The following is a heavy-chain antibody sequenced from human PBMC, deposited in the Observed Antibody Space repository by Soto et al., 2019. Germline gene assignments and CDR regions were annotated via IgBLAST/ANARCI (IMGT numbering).Heavy chain of an antibody. CDR2: ILNDGSNR. CDR3: ARDDEYSGNGMDV. V-gene: IGHV3-33*01. Sequence: QVQLVESGGGVVQPGRSLTLSCAASGFTFSNYGMHWVRQAPGKGLEWVAVILNDGSNRYHADSVKDRFTISRDNSKNTLYLQMNSLRAEDMAVYYCARDDEYSGNGMDVWGQGTTVTVSP. CDR1: GFTFSNYG. D-gene: IGHD3-10*01. J-gene: IGHJ6*01.